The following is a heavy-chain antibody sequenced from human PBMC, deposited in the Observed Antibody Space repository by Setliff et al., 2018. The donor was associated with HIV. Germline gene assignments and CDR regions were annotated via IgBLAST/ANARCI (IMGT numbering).Heavy chain of an antibody. Sequence: SETLSLTCAVYNGSFSGYYWTWIRQPPGKGLEWIGEINHSGSTNYSPSLKRRVTISVDASRNQFSLRLSSVTAADTAVYYCAAWGPRYSYAPYFFDSWGQGTQVTVSS. D-gene: IGHD5-18*01. CDR1: NGSFSGYY. V-gene: IGHV4-34*01. CDR3: AAWGPRYSYAPYFFDS. CDR2: INHSGST. J-gene: IGHJ4*02.